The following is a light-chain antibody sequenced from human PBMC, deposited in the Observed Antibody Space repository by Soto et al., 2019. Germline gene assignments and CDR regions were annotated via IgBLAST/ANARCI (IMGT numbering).Light chain of an antibody. Sequence: EIQLTQSPATLSVSVGDRVTITCRASQSISSWLSWYQQKPGKAPNLLIYNASSLESGVPSRFSGRGSGTVFTLTISSLQHDDFAYYCCQQYNSYPLTFGGGTKVEIK. CDR3: QQYNSYPLT. J-gene: IGKJ4*01. CDR1: QSISSW. V-gene: IGKV1-5*03. CDR2: NAS.